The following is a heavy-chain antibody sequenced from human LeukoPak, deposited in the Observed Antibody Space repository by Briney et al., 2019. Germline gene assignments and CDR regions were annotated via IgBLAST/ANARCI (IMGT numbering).Heavy chain of an antibody. CDR2: INSGGSYA. CDR1: GFTFSNYW. CDR3: ANLEGY. J-gene: IGHJ4*02. D-gene: IGHD3-3*01. Sequence: PGGSLRLSCAASGFTFSNYWMHWVRQVPGKGLVWVSAINSGGSYAGYAESVKGRFTISRDDGKNTLYLQMNSLRAEDTAVYYCANLEGYWGQGTLVTVSS. V-gene: IGHV3-74*01.